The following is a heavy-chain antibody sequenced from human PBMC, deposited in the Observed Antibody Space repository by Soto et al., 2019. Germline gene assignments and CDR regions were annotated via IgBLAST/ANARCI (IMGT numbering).Heavy chain of an antibody. D-gene: IGHD2-15*01. V-gene: IGHV4-4*02. J-gene: IGHJ2*01. Sequence: QVQLQESGPGVVKPSETLSLTCAVSGDSINAENWWTWLRQTPGKGLEWLAEIHHSGGTKYNPSLSGRVSISLDRPRNQFSLRLRSVTAAYTAQYYCARDHCTGGNCYSNMGDWYFDLWGRGALVTVSS. CDR3: ARDHCTGGNCYSNMGDWYFDL. CDR2: IHHSGGT. CDR1: GDSINAENW.